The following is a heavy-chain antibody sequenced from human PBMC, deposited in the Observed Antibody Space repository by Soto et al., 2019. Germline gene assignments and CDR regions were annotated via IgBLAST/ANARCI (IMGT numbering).Heavy chain of an antibody. Sequence: SETLSLTCTVSGGSISSGDYYWSWIRQPPGKGLEWIGYIYYSGSTYYNPSLKSRVTISVDTSKNQFSLKLSSVTAADTAVYYCARDDPYYDIEPWGQGTLVTVPS. D-gene: IGHD3-9*01. CDR1: GGSISSGDYY. CDR3: ARDDPYYDIEP. V-gene: IGHV4-30-4*01. CDR2: IYYSGST. J-gene: IGHJ5*02.